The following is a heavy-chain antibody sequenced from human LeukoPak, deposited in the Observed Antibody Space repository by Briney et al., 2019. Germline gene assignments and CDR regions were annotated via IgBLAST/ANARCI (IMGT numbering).Heavy chain of an antibody. J-gene: IGHJ4*02. V-gene: IGHV1-69*05. CDR1: GGTFSSYA. CDR3: ARDQGYYGSGSYYYGD. D-gene: IGHD3-10*01. Sequence: SVKVSCKASGGTFSSYAISWVRQAPGQGLEWMGRIIPIFGTANYAQKFQGRVTITTDESTSTAYMELSSLRSEDTAVYYCARDQGYYGSGSYYYGDWGQGTLVTVSS. CDR2: IIPIFGTA.